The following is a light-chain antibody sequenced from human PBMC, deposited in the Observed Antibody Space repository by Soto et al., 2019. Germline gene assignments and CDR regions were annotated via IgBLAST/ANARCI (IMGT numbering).Light chain of an antibody. CDR1: QSISSY. J-gene: IGKJ4*01. CDR3: QQYDNLPLT. CDR2: GAS. V-gene: IGKV1-33*01. Sequence: DIQMTQSPSSLSASVGDRVTVTCRASQSISSYLNWYQQKPGRAPKLLIHGASSLQSGVPSRFSGSGSGTDFTFTISSLQPEDIATHYCQQYDNLPLTFGGGTKVDIK.